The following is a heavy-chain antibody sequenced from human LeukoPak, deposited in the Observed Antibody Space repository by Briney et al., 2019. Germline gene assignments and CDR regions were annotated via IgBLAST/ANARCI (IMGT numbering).Heavy chain of an antibody. J-gene: IGHJ5*02. CDR1: GGTFSSYA. D-gene: IGHD2-2*02. V-gene: IGHV1-69*13. CDR3: ARYPTGDCSSTSCYTWWFDP. CDR2: IIPIFGTA. Sequence: SVKVSCKASGGTFSSYAISWVRQAPGQGLEWMGGIIPIFGTANYAQKFQGRVTITADEFTSIAYMELSSLRSEDTAVYYCARYPTGDCSSTSCYTWWFDPWGQGTLVTVSS.